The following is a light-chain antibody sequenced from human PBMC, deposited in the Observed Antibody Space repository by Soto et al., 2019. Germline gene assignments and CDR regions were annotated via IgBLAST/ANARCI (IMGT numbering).Light chain of an antibody. V-gene: IGKV3D-15*01. CDR1: QSVSNN. CDR3: QQHGQWPIT. Sequence: EVVMTQSPATLSVSPGERGTLSCRASQSVSNNLAWYQQKPGQAPRLLIYGISKRATDIPDRFSGSGSGTEFTLTISSLQPEDFATYYCQQHGQWPITFGQGTRLEIK. CDR2: GIS. J-gene: IGKJ5*01.